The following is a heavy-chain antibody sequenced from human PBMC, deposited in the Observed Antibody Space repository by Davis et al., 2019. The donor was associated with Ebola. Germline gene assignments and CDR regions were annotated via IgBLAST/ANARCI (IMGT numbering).Heavy chain of an antibody. D-gene: IGHD3-10*01. CDR2: IYSGGST. J-gene: IGHJ4*02. V-gene: IGHV3-53*01. CDR3: AKDLKFALRHGSGSYILDY. Sequence: PGGPLRPSCAASGFRVSSNYMYWVRQAPGKGLEWVSVIYSGGSTYYADSVKGRFTISRDNTKNTLYLQMNSLRAEDTAVYYCAKDLKFALRHGSGSYILDYWGQGTLVTVSS. CDR1: GFRVSSNY.